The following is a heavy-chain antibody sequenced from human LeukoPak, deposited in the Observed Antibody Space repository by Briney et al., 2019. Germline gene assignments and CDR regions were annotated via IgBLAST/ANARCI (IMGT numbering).Heavy chain of an antibody. CDR1: GYTFTSYD. J-gene: IGHJ4*02. V-gene: IGHV1-8*03. CDR2: MNPNSGNT. Sequence: ASVKVSCKASGYTFTSYDINWVRQATGQGLEWMGWMNPNSGNTGYAQKFQGRVTITRNTSISTAYMELSSLRAEDMAVYYCAKDDRWLQFCCWGQGTLVTVSA. D-gene: IGHD5-24*01. CDR3: AKDDRWLQFCC.